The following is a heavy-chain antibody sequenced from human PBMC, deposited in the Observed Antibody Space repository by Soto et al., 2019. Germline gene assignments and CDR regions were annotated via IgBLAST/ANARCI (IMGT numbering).Heavy chain of an antibody. J-gene: IGHJ5*02. D-gene: IGHD3-22*01. V-gene: IGHV3-21*01. CDR1: GFTFSTYG. CDR2: ISDSGHYI. Sequence: EVQLVESGGGLVKPGGSLRLSCAASGFTFSTYGMNWVRQAPGKGLEWLSSISDSGHYIYYADSVNGRFTISRDNAKNSLFLQMNSLRGEDTAVYYCARSGLALPYSASHWFDPWGHGTLVTVSS. CDR3: ARSGLALPYSASHWFDP.